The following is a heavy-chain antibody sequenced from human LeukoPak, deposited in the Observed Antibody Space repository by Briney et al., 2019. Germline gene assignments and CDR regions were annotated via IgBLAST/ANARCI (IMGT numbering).Heavy chain of an antibody. Sequence: AGGSLRLSCAASGFTFSSYGMHWVRQAPGKGLEWVAVIWYDGSNKYYADSVKGRFTISRDNSKNTLYLQMNSLRAEDTAVYYCAKVLARGCRTPPFDYWGQGTLVTVSS. CDR2: IWYDGSNK. CDR1: GFTFSSYG. D-gene: IGHD3-10*01. CDR3: AKVLARGCRTPPFDY. V-gene: IGHV3-33*06. J-gene: IGHJ4*02.